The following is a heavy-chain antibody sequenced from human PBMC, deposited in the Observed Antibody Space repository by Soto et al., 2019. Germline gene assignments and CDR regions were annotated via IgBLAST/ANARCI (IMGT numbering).Heavy chain of an antibody. CDR1: GYTFPSYH. V-gene: IGHV1-8*02. CDR3: AREQDYGDSGDY. D-gene: IGHD4-17*01. CDR2: MHPYSGNT. Sequence: QVPLVQSGAEVKKPGASVKVSCKASGYTFPSYHISWVRQATGQGLEWMGWMHPYSGNTAYAQKFQGRLTMTTNSSISTAYMELSSLTSEDTTVYYCAREQDYGDSGDYWGQGTLVTVSS. J-gene: IGHJ4*02.